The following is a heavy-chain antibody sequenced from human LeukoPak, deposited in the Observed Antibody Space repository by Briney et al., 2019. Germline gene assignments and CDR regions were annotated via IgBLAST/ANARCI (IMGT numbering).Heavy chain of an antibody. CDR3: ARDLTIFGVVDPYYFDY. J-gene: IGHJ4*02. CDR1: GYTFTDYY. D-gene: IGHD3-3*01. V-gene: IGHV1-2*02. Sequence: ASVKVSCKASGYTFTDYYLHWVRQAPGQGLEWMGWINPNSGGTNYAQKFQGRVTMTRDTSISTAYMELSRLRSDDTAVYYCARDLTIFGVVDPYYFDYWGQGTLVTVSS. CDR2: INPNSGGT.